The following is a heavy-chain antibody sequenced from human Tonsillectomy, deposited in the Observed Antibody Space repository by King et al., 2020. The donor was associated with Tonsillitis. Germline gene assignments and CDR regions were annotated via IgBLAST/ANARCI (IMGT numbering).Heavy chain of an antibody. Sequence: VQLVESGAEVKKPGASVKVSCEASGYTFTSHEITWVRHVTGQGPEYMGWMNPNSGRTGHTQKFQGRVTMTRDTSISTAYMELRSLRSEDTAVYYCARQFLNSGHYYYYGLDVWGQGTTVIVSS. CDR3: ARQFLNSGHYYYYGLDV. J-gene: IGHJ6*02. CDR2: MNPNSGRT. CDR1: GYTFTSHE. V-gene: IGHV1-8*01. D-gene: IGHD5-12*01.